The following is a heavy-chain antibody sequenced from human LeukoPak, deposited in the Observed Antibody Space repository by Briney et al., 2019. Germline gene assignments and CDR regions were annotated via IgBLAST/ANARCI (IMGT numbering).Heavy chain of an antibody. D-gene: IGHD1-20*01. CDR1: GFTFSTYA. CDR2: ISGRGVST. V-gene: IGHV3-23*01. CDR3: AKAASGNWNDVSDY. Sequence: PGGSLRLSCAACGFTFSTYAMSWVRQAPGKGLEWVSAISGRGVSTSYADSVRGRFTISRDNSKNTLYLQMNSLRAEDTAVYCCAKAASGNWNDVSDYWGQGTLVTVSS. J-gene: IGHJ4*02.